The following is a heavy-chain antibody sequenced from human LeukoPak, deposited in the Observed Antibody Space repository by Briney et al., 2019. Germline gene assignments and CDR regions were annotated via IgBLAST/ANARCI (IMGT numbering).Heavy chain of an antibody. CDR3: ATANAATTRLDY. CDR1: GYTFTGYY. V-gene: IGHV1-2*02. D-gene: IGHD1-1*01. CDR2: IDPNSGGT. Sequence: ASVKVSCKASGYTFTGYYMHWVRQAPGQGLEWMGWIDPNSGGTHYAQKFQGRVTMTRDTSISTAYMELSSLRSDDTAVYYCATANAATTRLDYWGQGTLVTVSS. J-gene: IGHJ4*02.